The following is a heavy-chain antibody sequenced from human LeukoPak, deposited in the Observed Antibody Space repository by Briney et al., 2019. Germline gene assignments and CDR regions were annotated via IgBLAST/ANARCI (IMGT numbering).Heavy chain of an antibody. Sequence: PSATLSLTCTVSGYSISSGYYWGWIRQPPGKRLEWVASIHSSGNTYYSPTLKSRVTISVDTSKNQFSLNLTSVTAADTAVYYCAGRGYSYAHWGQGTLVTVSS. D-gene: IGHD5-18*01. CDR3: AGRGYSYAH. J-gene: IGHJ4*02. CDR1: GYSISSGYY. CDR2: IHSSGNT. V-gene: IGHV4-38-2*02.